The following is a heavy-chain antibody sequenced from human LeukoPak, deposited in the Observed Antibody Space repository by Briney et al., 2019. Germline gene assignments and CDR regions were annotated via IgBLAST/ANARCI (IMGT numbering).Heavy chain of an antibody. CDR1: GFTFSSYW. Sequence: PGGSLRLSCAASGFTFSSYWMHWVRQAPGKGLVWVSRINTDGRSASYAESVKGRFTVSRDNAKNTLYLQMNSLGAEDTAVYYCVRDVWGDRDGCFDNWGQGTLVTVSS. CDR2: INTDGRSA. CDR3: VRDVWGDRDGCFDN. D-gene: IGHD5-24*01. V-gene: IGHV3-74*01. J-gene: IGHJ4*02.